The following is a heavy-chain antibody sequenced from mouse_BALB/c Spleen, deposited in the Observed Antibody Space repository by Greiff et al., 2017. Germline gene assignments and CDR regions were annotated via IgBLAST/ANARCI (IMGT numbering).Heavy chain of an antibody. V-gene: IGHV7-3*02. CDR2: IRNKANGYTT. Sequence: DVMLVESGGGLVQPGGSLRLSCATSGFTFTDYYMSWVRQPPGKALEWLGFIRNKANGYTTEYSASVKGRLTISRDNSQSILYLRMNILRAEDSATYYCARDITVVEGYFDYWGQGTTLTVSS. J-gene: IGHJ2*01. D-gene: IGHD1-1*01. CDR3: ARDITVVEGYFDY. CDR1: GFTFTDYY.